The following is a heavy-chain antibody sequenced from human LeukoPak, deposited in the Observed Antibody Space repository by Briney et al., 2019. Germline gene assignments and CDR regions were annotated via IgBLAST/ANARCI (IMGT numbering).Heavy chain of an antibody. CDR2: INSDGSST. V-gene: IGHV3-74*01. D-gene: IGHD6-19*01. J-gene: IGHJ6*02. Sequence: PGGSLRLSCAASGFTFSSYWMHWVRQAPRKGLVWVSRINSDGSSTSYADSVKGRFTISRDDSKNTLYLQMNSLKTEDTAVYYCTTFDSSGWKPYYYYGMDVWGQGTTVTVSS. CDR3: TTFDSSGWKPYYYYGMDV. CDR1: GFTFSSYW.